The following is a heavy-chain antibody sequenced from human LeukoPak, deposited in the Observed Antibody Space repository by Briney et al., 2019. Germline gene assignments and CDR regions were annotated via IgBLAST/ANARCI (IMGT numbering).Heavy chain of an antibody. Sequence: GGSLRLSCAASGFTFSVAAMTWVRPAPGKGVEWVSLIGASGESTYYADSVKGRFTISRDNSKNTLSLQMNSLRVEDTAMYFCAKDIQLSTWGRGTMVTVSS. J-gene: IGHJ3*01. CDR2: IGASGEST. CDR3: AKDIQLST. V-gene: IGHV3-23*01. CDR1: GFTFSVAA. D-gene: IGHD5-24*01.